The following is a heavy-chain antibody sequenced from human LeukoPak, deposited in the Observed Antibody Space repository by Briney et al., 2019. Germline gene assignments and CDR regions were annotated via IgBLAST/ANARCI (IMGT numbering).Heavy chain of an antibody. Sequence: LGGSLRLSCAASGFTFSSYAMSWVRQAPGKGLEWVSAISGSGGSTYYADFVKGRFTISRDNSENTLYLQMNSLRAEDTAVYYCAKEPYCSSTSCYDFGDYWGQGTLVTVSS. V-gene: IGHV3-23*01. CDR1: GFTFSSYA. CDR2: ISGSGGST. J-gene: IGHJ4*02. D-gene: IGHD2-2*01. CDR3: AKEPYCSSTSCYDFGDY.